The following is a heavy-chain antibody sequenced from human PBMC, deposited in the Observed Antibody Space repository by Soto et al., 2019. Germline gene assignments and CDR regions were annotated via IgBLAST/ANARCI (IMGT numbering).Heavy chain of an antibody. CDR3: ARSLTEGYCTITGCYTRPLYGMDV. D-gene: IGHD2-2*02. V-gene: IGHV1-2*02. CDR1: GYTFSGYY. Sequence: GASVKVSCKASGYTFSGYYIHWLRQAPGQGLEWMGWINPNSGGTNYAQKFQGRVTVTRDTPTSTAYMELSRLTSDDTAVYYCARSLTEGYCTITGCYTRPLYGMDVWGQGPTVTVSS. J-gene: IGHJ6*02. CDR2: INPNSGGT.